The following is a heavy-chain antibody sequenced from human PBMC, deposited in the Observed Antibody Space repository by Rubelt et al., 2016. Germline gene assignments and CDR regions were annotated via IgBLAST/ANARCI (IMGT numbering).Heavy chain of an antibody. J-gene: IGHJ4*02. CDR1: GFTFSSYG. CDR3: AKEQCSGWYRVADY. D-gene: IGHD6-19*01. V-gene: IGHV3-30*02. CDR2: IRNDGSTE. Sequence: GGGVAQPGGSLRLSCAASGFTFSSYGMHWVRQAPGKGLEWVAFIRNDGSTEYYADSVKGRFTISRDNSKNTLYLQMNSLRAEDMAVYYFAKEQCSGWYRVADYWGQGSLVTVSS.